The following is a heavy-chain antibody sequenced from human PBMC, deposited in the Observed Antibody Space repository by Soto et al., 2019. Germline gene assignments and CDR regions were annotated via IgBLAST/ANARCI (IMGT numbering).Heavy chain of an antibody. J-gene: IGHJ5*02. D-gene: IGHD3-3*01. CDR2: IVPLFGTA. V-gene: IGHV1-69*12. CDR1: GGTFGNTA. Sequence: QVQLVQSGAEVKEPGSSVNVSCKTSGGTFGNTAVTWVRQVPGQGLEWIGGIVPLFGTANYAQKLRGGVRITADESTSTAYMDLSSLRSDDTAIYYCARDGDPGYSFWSGPLGGGRFDPWGQGTLVTVSS. CDR3: ARDGDPGYSFWSGPLGGGRFDP.